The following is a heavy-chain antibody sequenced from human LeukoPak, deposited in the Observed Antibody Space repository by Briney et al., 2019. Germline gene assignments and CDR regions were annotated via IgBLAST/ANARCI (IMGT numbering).Heavy chain of an antibody. Sequence: ASVKVSCKASGYTFTSYDINWVRQATGQGLEWMGWMNPNSGNTGYAQKFQGRVTMTRSTSISTAYMELSSLRSEDTAVYYCARGGYSSRPANQVRGVYYYGMDVWGQGTTVTVSS. D-gene: IGHD6-13*01. CDR1: GYTFTSYD. CDR2: MNPNSGNT. CDR3: ARGGYSSRPANQVRGVYYYGMDV. V-gene: IGHV1-8*01. J-gene: IGHJ6*02.